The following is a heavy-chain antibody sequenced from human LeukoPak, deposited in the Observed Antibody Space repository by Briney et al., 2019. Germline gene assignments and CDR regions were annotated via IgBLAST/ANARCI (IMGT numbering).Heavy chain of an antibody. V-gene: IGHV1-18*01. CDR3: ARVRCSSTSCYTGRWFDP. D-gene: IGHD2-2*02. J-gene: IGHJ5*02. CDR2: ISAYNGNT. Sequence: GASVKVSCKASGYTFTSYGISWVRQAPGQGLEWMGWISAYNGNTNYAQKLQGRVTMTTDTSTSTAYMELRSLRSDDTAVYYCARVRCSSTSCYTGRWFDPWGQGTLVTVSS. CDR1: GYTFTSYG.